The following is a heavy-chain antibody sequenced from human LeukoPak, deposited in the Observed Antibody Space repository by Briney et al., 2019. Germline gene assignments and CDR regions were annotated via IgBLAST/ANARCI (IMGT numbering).Heavy chain of an antibody. CDR2: IKLDGSEK. V-gene: IGHV3-7*03. D-gene: IGHD3-3*01. CDR1: GFTFGKYW. J-gene: IGHJ4*02. CDR3: ARDQYDTWSRRGNFDS. Sequence: GGSLRLSCVASGFTFGKYWMSWVRQAPGKELEWVANIKLDGSEKNYVDSVKGRFTISRDNTKNSLYLQMNSLRAEDTAVFYCARDQYDTWSRRGNFDSWGQGTLVIVSS.